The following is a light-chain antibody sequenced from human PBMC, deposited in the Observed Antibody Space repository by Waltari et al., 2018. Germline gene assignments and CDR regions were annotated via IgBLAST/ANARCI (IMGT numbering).Light chain of an antibody. CDR1: QNINKW. Sequence: TQMPQPPSPRPPSVGARVPATCRASQNINKWLAWYQQKPGKAPNLLIYDASTLQSGVPSRFSGSGFGTEFTLAISSLQPEDFATYFCQHYNTYPPTFGQGTRVELK. V-gene: IGKV1-5*01. CDR2: DAS. CDR3: QHYNTYPPT. J-gene: IGKJ1*01.